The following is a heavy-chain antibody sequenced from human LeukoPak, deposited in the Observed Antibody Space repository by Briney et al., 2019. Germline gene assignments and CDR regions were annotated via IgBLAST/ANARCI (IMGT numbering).Heavy chain of an antibody. J-gene: IGHJ6*03. CDR1: GGSISSYY. Sequence: SETLSLTCTVSGGSISSYYWNWIRQPAGKGLEWIGRIYISGSTNYNPSLKSRVTISVDTSKNQFSLKLSSVTAADTAVYYCARRDWKGIAAAGAYYYYYYMDVWGKGTTVTVSS. V-gene: IGHV4-4*07. CDR3: ARRDWKGIAAAGAYYYYYYMDV. CDR2: IYISGST. D-gene: IGHD6-13*01.